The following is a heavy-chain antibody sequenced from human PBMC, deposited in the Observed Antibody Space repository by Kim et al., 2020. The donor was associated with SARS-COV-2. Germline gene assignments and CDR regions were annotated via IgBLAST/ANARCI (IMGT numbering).Heavy chain of an antibody. J-gene: IGHJ4*01. CDR2: NNTNTGNP. CDR3: AREEALFGVVGYARPFDY. D-gene: IGHD2-8*02. Sequence: ASVKVSCKASGYTFTSYAMNWVRQAPGQGLEWMGWNNTNTGNPTYPQGFTGRFVFSLDTSVSTAYLQFSSLKAEDTAVYNCAREEALFGVVGYARPFDYW. CDR1: GYTFTSYA. V-gene: IGHV7-4-1*02.